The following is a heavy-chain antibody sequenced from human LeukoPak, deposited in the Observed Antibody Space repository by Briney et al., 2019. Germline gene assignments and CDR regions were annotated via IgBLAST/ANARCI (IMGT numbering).Heavy chain of an antibody. D-gene: IGHD2-15*01. CDR2: IYYSGNT. Sequence: SETLSLTCTVSGGSISSGGYYWSWIRQHPGTGLEWIGYIYYSGNTYYNPSLKSRVTISVDTSKNQFSLKLSSVTAADTAVCYCARDSVVAAPNRFDYWGQGTLVTVSS. V-gene: IGHV4-31*03. CDR1: GGSISSGGYY. J-gene: IGHJ4*02. CDR3: ARDSVVAAPNRFDY.